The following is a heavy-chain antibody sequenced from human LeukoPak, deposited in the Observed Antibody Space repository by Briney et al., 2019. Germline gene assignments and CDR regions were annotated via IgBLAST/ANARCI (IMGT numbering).Heavy chain of an antibody. CDR3: ARDRFPEGNDALDI. J-gene: IGHJ3*02. CDR1: GFTFDDYG. V-gene: IGHV3-20*04. Sequence: GGSLRLSCAGSGFTFDDYGMSWVRQAPGKGLEWVSGINWNGGRTSYADSVKGRFTISRDNAKNSLYLQMNSLRAEDTALYYCARDRFPEGNDALDIWGQGTMVTVSS. CDR2: INWNGGRT. D-gene: IGHD1-14*01.